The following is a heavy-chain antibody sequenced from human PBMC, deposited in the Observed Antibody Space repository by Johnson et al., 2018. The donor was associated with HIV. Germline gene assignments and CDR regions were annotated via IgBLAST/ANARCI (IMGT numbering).Heavy chain of an antibody. V-gene: IGHV3-20*04. CDR3: NTDAFDI. CDR2: INWNGGTT. J-gene: IGHJ3*02. CDR1: GFTFDDYG. Sequence: VQLVESGGGVVQPGRSLRLSCAASGFTFDDYGISWVRLVPGKGLEWVSGINWNGGTTYYANSVKGRFTISRDNSKNTLYLQMGSLRAEDMAVYYCNTDAFDIWGQGTMVTVSS.